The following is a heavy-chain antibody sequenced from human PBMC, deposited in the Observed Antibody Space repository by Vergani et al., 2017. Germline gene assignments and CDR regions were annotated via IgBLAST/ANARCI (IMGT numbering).Heavy chain of an antibody. V-gene: IGHV4-61*02. CDR1: GGSISSGSYY. J-gene: IGHJ5*01. Sequence: QVQLQESGPGLVKPSQTLSLTCTVSGGSISSGSYYWSWIRQPAGKGLEWIGRIYTSGSTNYNPSLKSRVTISVDTSKNQFSLKLSSVTAADTAVYYCARGLRYCSGGSCQTNWFDSWGQGTLVTVSS. CDR3: ARGLRYCSGGSCQTNWFDS. D-gene: IGHD2-15*01. CDR2: IYTSGST.